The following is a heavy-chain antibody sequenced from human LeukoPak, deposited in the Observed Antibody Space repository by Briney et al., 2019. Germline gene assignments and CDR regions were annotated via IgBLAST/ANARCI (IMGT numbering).Heavy chain of an antibody. CDR3: AKIGAYYDILTGYLDY. CDR1: GFTFYSYA. J-gene: IGHJ4*02. CDR2: ISGSGGST. Sequence: PGGSLRLSCAASGFTFYSYAMTWVRQAPGKGLEWVSAISGSGGSTYYADSVKGRFTISRDNSKNTLYLQMNSLRAEDTAVYYCAKIGAYYDILTGYLDYWGQGTLVTVSS. D-gene: IGHD3-9*01. V-gene: IGHV3-23*01.